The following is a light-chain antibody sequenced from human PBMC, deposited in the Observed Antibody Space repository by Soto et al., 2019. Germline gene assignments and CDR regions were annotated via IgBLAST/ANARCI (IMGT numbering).Light chain of an antibody. V-gene: IGKV1-9*01. CDR1: QGISSY. CDR3: QQLNSYPIT. Sequence: IPLTPSSSSPVASVGDRVTLTCRASQGISSYLAWYQQKPGKAPKLLIYAASTLQSGVPSRFSGSGSGTDFTLTISSLQPEDFATYYCQQLNSYPITFGQGTRRR. CDR2: AAS. J-gene: IGKJ5*01.